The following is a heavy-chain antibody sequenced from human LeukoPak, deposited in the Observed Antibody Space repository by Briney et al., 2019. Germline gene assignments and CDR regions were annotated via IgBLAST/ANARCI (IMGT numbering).Heavy chain of an antibody. V-gene: IGHV4-38-2*02. D-gene: IGHD2-15*01. Sequence: SETLSLTCTVSGYSISSGYYWGWIRQPPGKGLEWIGSIYHSGSTYYNPSLKSRVTISVDTSKNQFSLKLSSVTAADTAVYYCARLGSHIVVVAATGFDYWGQGTLVTVSS. CDR2: IYHSGST. CDR3: ARLGSHIVVVAATGFDY. J-gene: IGHJ4*02. CDR1: GYSISSGYY.